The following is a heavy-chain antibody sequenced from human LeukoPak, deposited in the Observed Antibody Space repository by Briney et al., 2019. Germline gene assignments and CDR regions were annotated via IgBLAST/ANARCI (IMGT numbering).Heavy chain of an antibody. V-gene: IGHV4-34*01. J-gene: IGHJ5*02. CDR2: INHSGST. D-gene: IGHD3-3*01. CDR3: ARGRRYDFWSGYPSPSNWFDP. Sequence: PSETLSLTCAVYGGSFSGYYWSWIRQPPGKGLEWIGEINHSGSTNYNPSLKSRVTISVDTSKNQFSLKLSSVTAADTAVYYCARGRRYDFWSGYPSPSNWFDPWGQGTLVTVSS. CDR1: GGSFSGYY.